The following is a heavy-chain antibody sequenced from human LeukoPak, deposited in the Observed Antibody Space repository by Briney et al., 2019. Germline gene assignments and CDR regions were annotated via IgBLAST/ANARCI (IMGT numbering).Heavy chain of an antibody. CDR1: GYTFTSYG. CDR3: ARLSLFYYDNDY. V-gene: IGHV1-18*01. D-gene: IGHD3-22*01. CDR2: ISAYNGNT. J-gene: IGHJ4*02. Sequence: ASVTVSCKASGYTFTSYGISWVRQAPGQGLEWMGWISAYNGNTNYAQKLQGRVTMTTDTSTSTAYMELRSLRSDDTAVYYCARLSLFYYDNDYWGQGTLVTVSS.